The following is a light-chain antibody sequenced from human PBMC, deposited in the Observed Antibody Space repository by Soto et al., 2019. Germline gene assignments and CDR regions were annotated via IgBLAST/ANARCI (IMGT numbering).Light chain of an antibody. CDR3: QQYNHWHPLT. Sequence: EIVMTQSPSTLSVSTGERATLSCRASRSVSINVAWYQQRPGQPPRLLISAASTMATGTPARFSGSGSGTEFTLTISSLQSEDSSVYYCQQYNHWHPLTFGGGTRVEIK. V-gene: IGKV3-15*01. J-gene: IGKJ4*01. CDR1: RSVSIN. CDR2: AAS.